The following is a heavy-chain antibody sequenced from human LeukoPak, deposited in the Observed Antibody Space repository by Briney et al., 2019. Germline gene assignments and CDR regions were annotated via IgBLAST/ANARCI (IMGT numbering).Heavy chain of an antibody. D-gene: IGHD1-26*01. CDR3: ARDLVGATPGIPEY. Sequence: ASVKVSCKASGGTFTSYAISWVRQAPGQGLEWMGWISAYNGNTNYAQKLQGRVTMTTDTSTSTACMELRSLRSDDTAVYYCARDLVGATPGIPEYWGQGTLVTVSS. CDR1: GGTFTSYA. J-gene: IGHJ4*02. CDR2: ISAYNGNT. V-gene: IGHV1-18*01.